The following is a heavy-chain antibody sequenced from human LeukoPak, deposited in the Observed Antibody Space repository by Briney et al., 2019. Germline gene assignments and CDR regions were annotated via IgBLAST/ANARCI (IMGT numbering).Heavy chain of an antibody. CDR2: IKQDGTEK. J-gene: IGHJ4*02. CDR1: GFTFSGYW. V-gene: IGHV3-7*04. CDR3: ARDANYGLFDY. D-gene: IGHD3-10*01. Sequence: GGSLRLSCVASGFTFSGYWMSWVRQAPGKGLEWVANIKQDGTEKYQEDSVRGRYTISRDSAKNSLYLQMNSLRAEDTAVYYCARDANYGLFDYWGQGTLVTVSS.